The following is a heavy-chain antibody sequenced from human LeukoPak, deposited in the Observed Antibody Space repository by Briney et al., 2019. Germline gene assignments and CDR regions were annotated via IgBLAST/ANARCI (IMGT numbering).Heavy chain of an antibody. CDR1: GYTFTSYG. Sequence: VASVKVSCKASGYTFTSYGISWVRQAPGQGLEWMGWISAYNGNTNYAQKLQGRVTMTTDTSTSTAYMELRSLRSDDTAVYYCARAGGSGSYYPYYYYYYMDVWGKGTTVTVSS. CDR3: ARAGGSGSYYPYYYYYYMDV. CDR2: ISAYNGNT. D-gene: IGHD3-10*01. V-gene: IGHV1-18*01. J-gene: IGHJ6*03.